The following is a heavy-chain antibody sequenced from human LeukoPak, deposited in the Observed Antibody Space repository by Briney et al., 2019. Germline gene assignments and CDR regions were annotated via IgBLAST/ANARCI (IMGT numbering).Heavy chain of an antibody. CDR1: GGSFSGYY. V-gene: IGHV4-34*01. J-gene: IGHJ3*01. Sequence: SESLSLTCAVYGGSFSGYYWSWIRQPPGKGLEWIGAINHSGSTTYNSSFKSRVTISVDTSKNQFSLKLTSVTAADTAVYYCARGSHGYDDSRDAFDVWGQGTLLSVSS. CDR2: INHSGST. CDR3: ARGSHGYDDSRDAFDV. D-gene: IGHD3-22*01.